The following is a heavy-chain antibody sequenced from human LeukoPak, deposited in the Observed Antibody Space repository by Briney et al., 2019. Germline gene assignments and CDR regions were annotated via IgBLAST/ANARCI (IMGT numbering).Heavy chain of an antibody. Sequence: ASVKVSCKASGYTFTDYYMHWVRQAPGQGLEWMGWINPNIGDTNYAQKLQGRVTMTTDTSTSTAYMELRSLRSDDTAVYYCAREGIQLWLDLSYWGQGTLVTVSS. CDR2: INPNIGDT. D-gene: IGHD5-18*01. V-gene: IGHV1-2*02. J-gene: IGHJ4*02. CDR1: GYTFTDYY. CDR3: AREGIQLWLDLSY.